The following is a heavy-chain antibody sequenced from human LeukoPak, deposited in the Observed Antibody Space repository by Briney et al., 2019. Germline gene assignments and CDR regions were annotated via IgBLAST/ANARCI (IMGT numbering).Heavy chain of an antibody. CDR3: NTGYSYGYGH. Sequence: GGSLRLSCAASGLNFKIAWMSWVRQAPGKGLEWVGRIRTNSEGGTTDYAAPMKGKFTISRGDSKNMVYLQMNSLETEDTAVYYCNTGYSYGYGHWGQGTLVTVSS. V-gene: IGHV3-15*01. CDR2: IRTNSEGGTT. CDR1: GLNFKIAW. J-gene: IGHJ4*02. D-gene: IGHD5-18*01.